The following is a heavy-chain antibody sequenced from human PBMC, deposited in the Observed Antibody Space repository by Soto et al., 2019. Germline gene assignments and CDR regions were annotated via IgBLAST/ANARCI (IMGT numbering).Heavy chain of an antibody. CDR3: ARGKDQLPLSGY. V-gene: IGHV4-39*01. J-gene: IGHJ4*02. D-gene: IGHD2-2*01. Sequence: QLQLQESGPGLVKPSETLSLTCTVSGGSISSSSYYWGWIRQPPGKGLEWIGSIYYSGSTYYNPSLKSRVTISVDTSKNQFSLKLSSVTAADTAVYYCARGKDQLPLSGYWGQGTLVTVSS. CDR2: IYYSGST. CDR1: GGSISSSSYY.